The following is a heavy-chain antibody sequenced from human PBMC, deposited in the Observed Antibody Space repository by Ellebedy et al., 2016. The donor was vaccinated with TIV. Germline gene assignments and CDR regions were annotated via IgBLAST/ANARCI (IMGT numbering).Heavy chain of an antibody. CDR2: INPNSGGT. J-gene: IGHJ5*02. Sequence: ASVKVSCKASGYTFTGYYMHWVRQAPGQGLEWMGWINPNSGGTNYAQKFQGRVTMTRDTSISTAYMELSRLRSDDTAVYYCARSAAGTHWFDPWGQGTLVTVSS. D-gene: IGHD6-13*01. CDR1: GYTFTGYY. CDR3: ARSAAGTHWFDP. V-gene: IGHV1-2*02.